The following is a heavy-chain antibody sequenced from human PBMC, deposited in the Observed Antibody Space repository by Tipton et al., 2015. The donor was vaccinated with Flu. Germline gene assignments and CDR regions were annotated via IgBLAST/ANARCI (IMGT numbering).Heavy chain of an antibody. CDR3: ARDQGFGGGLTYDYYVLDV. J-gene: IGHJ6*02. Sequence: TLSLTCTVSGGSISSGGEYWTWIRQHPGKGLEWIGDIYYSGSTYYNPSLKSRVTISVDTSTNQFSLKLSSVTAADTAVYYCARDQGFGGGLTYDYYVLDVWGQGTTVTVSS. CDR2: IYYSGST. D-gene: IGHD3-10*01. V-gene: IGHV4-31*03. CDR1: GGSISSGGEY.